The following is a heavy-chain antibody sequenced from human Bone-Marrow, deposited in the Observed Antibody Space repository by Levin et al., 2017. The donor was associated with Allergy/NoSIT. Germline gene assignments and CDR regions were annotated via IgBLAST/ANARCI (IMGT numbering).Heavy chain of an antibody. V-gene: IGHV4-34*01. CDR2: INHSGST. CDR3: ARGFPTGYYGSGSYLAPRSYLVY. CDR1: GGSFSGYY. J-gene: IGHJ4*02. Sequence: PSETLSLTCAVYGGSFSGYYWSWIRQPPGKGLEWIGEINHSGSTNYNPSLKSRVTISVDTSKNQFSLKLSSVTAADTAVYYCARGFPTGYYGSGSYLAPRSYLVYWGQGTLVTVSS. D-gene: IGHD3-10*01.